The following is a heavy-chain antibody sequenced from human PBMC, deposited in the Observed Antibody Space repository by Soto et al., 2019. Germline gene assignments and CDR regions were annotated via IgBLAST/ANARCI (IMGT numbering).Heavy chain of an antibody. J-gene: IGHJ5*02. CDR2: IYYSGST. D-gene: IGHD3-3*01. CDR1: GGSVSSGSYY. CDR3: ASSLRSRWFDP. Sequence: TSETLSLTCTVSGGSVSSGSYYWSWIRQPPGKGLEWIGYIYYSGSTNYNPSLKSRVTISVDTSKNQFSLKLSSVTAADTAVYYCASSLRSRWFDPWGQGTLVTVSS. V-gene: IGHV4-61*01.